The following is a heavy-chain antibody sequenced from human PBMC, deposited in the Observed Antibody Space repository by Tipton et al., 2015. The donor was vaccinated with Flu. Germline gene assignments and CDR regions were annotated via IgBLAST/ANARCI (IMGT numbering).Heavy chain of an antibody. V-gene: IGHV1-69*06. Sequence: QSGAEVKKPGSSVKVSCKASGGTFSSYAISWVRQAPGQGLEWMGGIIPIFGTANYAQKFQGRVTITADKSTSTAYMELSSLRSEDTAVYYCARDFRLVYSSSVRYYYYMDVWGKGTTVTVSS. CDR3: ARDFRLVYSSSVRYYYYMDV. J-gene: IGHJ6*03. D-gene: IGHD6-6*01. CDR2: IIPIFGTA. CDR1: GGTFSSYA.